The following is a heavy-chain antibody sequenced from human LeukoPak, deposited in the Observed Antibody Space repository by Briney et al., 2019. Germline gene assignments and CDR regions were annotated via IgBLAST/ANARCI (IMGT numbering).Heavy chain of an antibody. D-gene: IGHD7-27*01. CDR3: AGRNPELGKSYDY. V-gene: IGHV3-74*01. J-gene: IGHJ4*02. CDR2: ISGDGTT. CDR1: GFTFSSYW. Sequence: PGGSLRLSCAASGFTFSSYWMHWVRQPPGKGLVWVSRISGDGTTTYADSVKGRFTIPRDNAKNTLFLQMNSLRAEDTAVYYCAGRNPELGKSYDYWGQGTLVTVSS.